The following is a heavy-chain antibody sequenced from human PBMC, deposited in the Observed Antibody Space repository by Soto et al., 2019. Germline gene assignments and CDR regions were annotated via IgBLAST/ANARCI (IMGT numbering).Heavy chain of an antibody. J-gene: IGHJ4*02. Sequence: GSLRLSCAASGFTFSNYWMHWVRQAPGKGLVWVSRIKSDGSYTNYADSVKGRFTISRDNAESTLYLQMNSLRAEDTAVYFCARGDGYYYDGHGYLSRHRGQGTLVTVS. CDR2: IKSDGSYT. CDR1: GFTFSNYW. CDR3: ARGDGYYYDGHGYLSRH. D-gene: IGHD3-22*01. V-gene: IGHV3-74*01.